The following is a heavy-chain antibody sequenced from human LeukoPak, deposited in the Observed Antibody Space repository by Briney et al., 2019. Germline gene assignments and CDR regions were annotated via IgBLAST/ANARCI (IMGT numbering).Heavy chain of an antibody. CDR1: GGTFSSYA. Sequence: SVKVSCKASGGTFSSYAISWVRQAPGQGLEWMGRIIPIFGTANYAQKFQGRVTITTDEPTSTAYMELSSLRSEDTAVYYCARVPYSGYEYYFDYWGQGTLVTVSS. CDR3: ARVPYSGYEYYFDY. V-gene: IGHV1-69*05. CDR2: IIPIFGTA. J-gene: IGHJ4*02. D-gene: IGHD5-12*01.